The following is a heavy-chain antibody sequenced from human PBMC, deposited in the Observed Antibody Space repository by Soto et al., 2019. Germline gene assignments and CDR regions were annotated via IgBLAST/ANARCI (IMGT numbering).Heavy chain of an antibody. CDR2: IKQDGSEK. CDR1: GFTFSSYG. CDR3: ARDMGVFWSGYPEGGFDY. J-gene: IGHJ4*02. V-gene: IGHV3-7*01. Sequence: PGGSLRLSCAASGFTFSSYGMHWVRQAPGKGLEWVANIKQDGSEKYYADSAKGRFIISRDNAKTSLYLQMNSLRAEDTAVYYCARDMGVFWSGYPEGGFDYWGQGTPVTVSS. D-gene: IGHD3-3*01.